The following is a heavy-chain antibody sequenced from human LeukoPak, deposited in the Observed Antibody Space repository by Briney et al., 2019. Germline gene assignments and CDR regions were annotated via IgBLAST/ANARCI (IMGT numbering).Heavy chain of an antibody. V-gene: IGHV3-13*01. CDR1: GFTFSSYD. Sequence: GGSLRLSCAASGFTFSSYDMHWVRQATGKGLEWASAIGTAGDTYYPGSVKGRFTISRENAKNSLYLQMNSLRAGDAAVYYCARVQLYYDFWGMDVWGQGTTVTVSS. D-gene: IGHD3-3*01. CDR2: IGTAGDT. CDR3: ARVQLYYDFWGMDV. J-gene: IGHJ6*02.